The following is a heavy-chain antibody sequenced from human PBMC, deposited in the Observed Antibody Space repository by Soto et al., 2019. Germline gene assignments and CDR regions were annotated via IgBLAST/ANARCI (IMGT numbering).Heavy chain of an antibody. CDR3: ARDRYYYGSGDYYYGMDV. CDR1: GGSISSGGYS. D-gene: IGHD3-10*01. J-gene: IGHJ6*02. CDR2: MYHSGST. V-gene: IGHV4-30-2*01. Sequence: PSETLSLTCAVSGGSISSGGYSWSWIRQPPGKGLEWIGYMYHSGSTYYNPSLKSRVTISVDRSKNQFSLKLSSVTAADTAVYYCARDRYYYGSGDYYYGMDVWGQGTTVTVSS.